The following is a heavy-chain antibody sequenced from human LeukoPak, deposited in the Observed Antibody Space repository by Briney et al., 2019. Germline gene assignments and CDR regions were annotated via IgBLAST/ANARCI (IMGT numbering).Heavy chain of an antibody. D-gene: IGHD3-10*01. V-gene: IGHV3-33*01. J-gene: IGHJ6*02. CDR1: APTFSNYG. CDR2: IWYSGRMQ. CDR3: ARDRAAYYGSGSYFLYNNMDV. Sequence: AGSLRPSCAASAPTFSNYGMHCVRQAPGNVMEWVASIWYSGRMQYYADSVKGRFRSSSDNSKNTLYLQMGSLRADETAVYYCARDRAAYYGSGSYFLYNNMDVWGRGTTVSVSS.